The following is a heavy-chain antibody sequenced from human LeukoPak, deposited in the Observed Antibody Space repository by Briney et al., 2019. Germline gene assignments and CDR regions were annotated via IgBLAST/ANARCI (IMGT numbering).Heavy chain of an antibody. CDR3: ARDFSGYDSYYYYYMDV. CDR2: IYHSGST. V-gene: IGHV4-38-2*02. Sequence: PSETLSLTCTVSGYSISSGYYWGWIRQPPGKGVELIGSIYHSGSTYYNPSLKSRVTISVDTSKNQFSLKLSSVTAADTAVYYCARDFSGYDSYYYYYMDVWGKGTTVTVS. D-gene: IGHD5-12*01. J-gene: IGHJ6*03. CDR1: GYSISSGYY.